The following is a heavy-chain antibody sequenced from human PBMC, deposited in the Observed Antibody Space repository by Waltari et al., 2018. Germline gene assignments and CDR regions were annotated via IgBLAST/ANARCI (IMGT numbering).Heavy chain of an antibody. D-gene: IGHD3-22*01. CDR3: ARTPNYYDISGYDY. CDR2: IYYSGST. Sequence: QVQLQESGPGLVKPSETLSLTCTVSGGSISSHYWSWIRQPPGKGLEWIGYIYYSGSTNYNPSLKSRVTISVDTSKNQFSLKLSSVTAADTAVYYCARTPNYYDISGYDYWGQGTLVTVSS. CDR1: GGSISSHY. V-gene: IGHV4-59*11. J-gene: IGHJ4*02.